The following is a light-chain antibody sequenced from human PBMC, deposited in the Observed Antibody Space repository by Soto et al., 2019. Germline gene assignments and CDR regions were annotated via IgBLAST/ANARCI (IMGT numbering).Light chain of an antibody. CDR3: QQYGSSPPWT. CDR1: QSVSSSY. V-gene: IGKV3-20*01. CDR2: GAS. Sequence: EIVLTQSPGTLSLSPGERATLSCRASQSVSSSYLAWYQQKPGQAPRLLIYGASSRATGIPDRFSGSGSGTDFTLTISRLEAEDLAGYYCQQYGSSPPWTFGHGTKVEIK. J-gene: IGKJ1*01.